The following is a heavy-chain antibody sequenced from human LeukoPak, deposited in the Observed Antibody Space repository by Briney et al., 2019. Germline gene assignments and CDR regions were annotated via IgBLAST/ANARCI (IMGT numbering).Heavy chain of an antibody. CDR3: ARGGGITMVRGVVQNDY. CDR2: IYTSGST. V-gene: IGHV4-4*07. CDR1: GGSISSYY. J-gene: IGHJ4*02. Sequence: SETPSLTCTVSGGSISSYYWSWIRQPAGKGLEWIGRIYTSGSTNYNPSLKSRVTMSVDTSKNQFSLKLSSVTAADTAVYYCARGGGITMVRGVVQNDYWGQGTLVTVSS. D-gene: IGHD3-10*01.